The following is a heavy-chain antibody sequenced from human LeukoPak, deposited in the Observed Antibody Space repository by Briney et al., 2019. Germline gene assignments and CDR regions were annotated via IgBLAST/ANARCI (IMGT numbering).Heavy chain of an antibody. CDR1: GYTFTSYG. J-gene: IGHJ4*02. D-gene: IGHD3-22*01. CDR2: ISAYNGNT. Sequence: ASVKVSCKASGYTFTSYGISWVRQAPGQGLEWMGWISAYNGNTNYAQKLQGRVTITADESTSTAYMELSSLRSEDTAVYYCAGSLNYYDSSGYYSGSVYWGQGTLVTVSS. V-gene: IGHV1-18*01. CDR3: AGSLNYYDSSGYYSGSVY.